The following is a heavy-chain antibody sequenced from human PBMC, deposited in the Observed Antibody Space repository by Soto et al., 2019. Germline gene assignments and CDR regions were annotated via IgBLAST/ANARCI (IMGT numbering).Heavy chain of an antibody. CDR1: GFTFSSYA. CDR2: IHGSGGST. D-gene: IGHD4-17*01. Sequence: EVQLLESGGGLVQRGGSLRLSCAASGFTFSSYAMNWVRQAPGKGLEWVSVIHGSGGSTYYADSVKGRFTISRDNSKNTVDLQMNSLGAEDTAVYYCARGKDRATVTTFDYWGQGTLVTVSS. V-gene: IGHV3-23*01. J-gene: IGHJ4*02. CDR3: ARGKDRATVTTFDY.